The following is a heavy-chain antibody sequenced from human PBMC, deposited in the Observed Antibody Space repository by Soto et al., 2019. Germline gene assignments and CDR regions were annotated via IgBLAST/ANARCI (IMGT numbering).Heavy chain of an antibody. CDR1: GFTFGDYA. Sequence: LRLSCTASGFTFGDYAMSWVRQAPGKGLEWVGFIRSKAYGGTTEYAASVKGRFTISRDDSKSIAYLQMNSLKTEDTAVYYCTRVYVSSGYYHRVDYCVPGPLATVSS. CDR2: IRSKAYGGTT. J-gene: IGHJ4*02. V-gene: IGHV3-49*04. CDR3: TRVYVSSGYYHRVDY. D-gene: IGHD3-22*01.